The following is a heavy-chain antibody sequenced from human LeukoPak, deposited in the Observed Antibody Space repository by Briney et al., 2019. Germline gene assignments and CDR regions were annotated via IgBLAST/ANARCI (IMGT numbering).Heavy chain of an antibody. Sequence: ASVKVSCKASGGTFSSYAISWVRQAPGQGLEWMGGIIPIFGTADYAQKFQGRVTITTDESTSTAYVELSSLRSEDTAVYYCARVTVTTTIEHYWGQGTLVTVSS. V-gene: IGHV1-69*05. CDR3: ARVTVTTTIEHY. D-gene: IGHD4-17*01. J-gene: IGHJ4*02. CDR1: GGTFSSYA. CDR2: IIPIFGTA.